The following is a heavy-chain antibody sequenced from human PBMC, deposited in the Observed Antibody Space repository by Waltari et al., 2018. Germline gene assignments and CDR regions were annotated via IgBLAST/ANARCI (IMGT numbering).Heavy chain of an antibody. V-gene: IGHV3-7*01. CDR1: GFPFSSYW. CDR2: IKQDGSEK. D-gene: IGHD6-19*01. CDR3: ARTRGSGWHDAFDI. Sequence: EVQLVESGGGLVQPGGSLRLSCAASGFPFSSYWMSWVRQAPGKGLEWVANIKQDGSEKYYVDSVKGRFTISRDNAKNSLYLQMNSLRAEDTAVYYCARTRGSGWHDAFDIWGQGTMVTVSS. J-gene: IGHJ3*02.